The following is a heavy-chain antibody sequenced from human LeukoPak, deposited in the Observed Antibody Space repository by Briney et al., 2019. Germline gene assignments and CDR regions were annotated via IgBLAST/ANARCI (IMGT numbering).Heavy chain of an antibody. J-gene: IGHJ3*02. CDR2: IRYDGSNK. Sequence: SGGSLRLSCAASGFTFSTYGMHWVRQAPGKGLEWVAFIRYDGSNKYYAGSMKGRFTISRDNSKNTVYLQMNSLRAEDTAVYYCASWGSSGWSPDAFDIWGQGTMVTVSS. D-gene: IGHD6-19*01. CDR1: GFTFSTYG. V-gene: IGHV3-30*02. CDR3: ASWGSSGWSPDAFDI.